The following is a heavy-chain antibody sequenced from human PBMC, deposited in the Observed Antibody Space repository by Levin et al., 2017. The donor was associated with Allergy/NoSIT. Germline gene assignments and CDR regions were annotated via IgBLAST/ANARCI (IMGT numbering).Heavy chain of an antibody. V-gene: IGHV3-9*01. CDR1: GFNLEDYA. CDR3: AKDSTAYSSSQDLDF. D-gene: IGHD6-13*01. Sequence: SCAASGFNLEDYAMHWVRRGPGKGLEWVSGISWNSGRIGYADSVKGRFTIARDNAKNSLYLQMNSLREEDSALYYCAKDSTAYSSSQDLDFWGQGTQVTVSS. J-gene: IGHJ4*02. CDR2: ISWNSGRI.